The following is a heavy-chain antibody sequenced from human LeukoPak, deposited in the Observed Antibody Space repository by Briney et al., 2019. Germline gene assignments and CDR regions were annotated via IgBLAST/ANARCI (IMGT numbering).Heavy chain of an antibody. CDR3: AKVSSVTVPGRIGRQKGYLDY. Sequence: PGGALGLPFCAPGFHFKRYVLRWGRPGPGEGVEWGSDIRGRGGSTNYADSVKGRFTISRDNSKNTLYVQMNNLRAEDTAVYYCAKVSSVTVPGRIGRQKGYLDYWGQGTLVTVSS. V-gene: IGHV3-23*01. D-gene: IGHD6-19*01. CDR1: GFHFKRYV. J-gene: IGHJ4*02. CDR2: IRGRGGST.